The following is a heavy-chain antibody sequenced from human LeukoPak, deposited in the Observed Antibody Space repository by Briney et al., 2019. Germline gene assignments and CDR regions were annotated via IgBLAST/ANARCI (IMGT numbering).Heavy chain of an antibody. V-gene: IGHV3-7*01. CDR1: GFTFSSYD. CDR2: IKQDGSEK. CDR3: ARDLFSVTPDY. D-gene: IGHD4-17*01. Sequence: GGSLRLSCAASGFTFSSYDMSWVRQAPGKGLEWVANIKQDGSEKYYVDSVKGRFTISRDNAKNSLYLQMNSLRAEDTAVYYCARDLFSVTPDYWGQGTLVTVSS. J-gene: IGHJ4*02.